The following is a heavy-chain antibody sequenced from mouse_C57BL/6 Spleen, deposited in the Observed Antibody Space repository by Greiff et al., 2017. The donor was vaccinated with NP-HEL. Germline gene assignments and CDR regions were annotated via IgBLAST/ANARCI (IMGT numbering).Heavy chain of an antibody. V-gene: IGHV1-80*01. CDR3: ARDHGSSHFAY. D-gene: IGHD1-1*01. J-gene: IGHJ3*01. Sequence: VKLVESGAELVKPGASVKISCKASGYAFSSYWMNWVKQRPGKGLEWIGQIYPGDGDTNYNGKFKGKATLTADKSSSTAYMQLSSLTSEDSAVYLCARDHGSSHFAYWGQGTLVTVAA. CDR1: GYAFSSYW. CDR2: IYPGDGDT.